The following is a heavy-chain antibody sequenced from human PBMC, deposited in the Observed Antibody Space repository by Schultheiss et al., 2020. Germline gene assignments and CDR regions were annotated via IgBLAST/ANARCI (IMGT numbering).Heavy chain of an antibody. J-gene: IGHJ3*02. CDR1: GYSFTNYW. CDR3: ARSYSEPYDAFDI. CDR2: IYPGDSDT. Sequence: KVSCQGSGYSFTNYWIGWVRQMPGKGLEWMGIIYPGDSDTRYSPSFQGQVTISADKSISTAYLQWSSLKASDTAMYYCARSYSEPYDAFDIWGQGTMVTVS. V-gene: IGHV5-51*01. D-gene: IGHD2-21*01.